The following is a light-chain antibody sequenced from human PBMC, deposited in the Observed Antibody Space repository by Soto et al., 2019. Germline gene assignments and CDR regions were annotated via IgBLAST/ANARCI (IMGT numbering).Light chain of an antibody. CDR3: MQGTHWPYT. CDR2: RVS. Sequence: VVLTQSPLSLPVTLGQPASISCRSSQGLVRSDGETQLSWFQQRPGQSLSRLIYRVSNRDSGVLDRFSGSESGSDFTLKISRVEAEDVAVYYCMQGTHWPYTFGQGTKLEIK. CDR1: QGLVRSDGETQ. J-gene: IGKJ2*01. V-gene: IGKV2-30*02.